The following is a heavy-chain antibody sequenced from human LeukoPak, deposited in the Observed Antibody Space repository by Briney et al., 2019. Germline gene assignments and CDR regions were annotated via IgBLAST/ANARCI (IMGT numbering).Heavy chain of an antibody. CDR1: GYTFTSYG. Sequence: ASVKVSCKASGYTFTSYGISWVRQAPGQGLEWIGWISAYNGNTNYAQKLQGRVTMTTDTSTSTAYMELRSLRSDDTAVYYCATPYGSGTGEAFDIWGQGTMVTVSS. J-gene: IGHJ3*02. D-gene: IGHD3-10*01. CDR2: ISAYNGNT. CDR3: ATPYGSGTGEAFDI. V-gene: IGHV1-18*01.